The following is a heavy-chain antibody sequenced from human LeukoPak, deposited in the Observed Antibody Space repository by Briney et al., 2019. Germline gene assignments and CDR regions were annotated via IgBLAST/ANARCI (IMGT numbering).Heavy chain of an antibody. D-gene: IGHD3-10*01. Sequence: GASVKVSCKASGYTFTAYYIHWVRQAPGQGLEWMGWINPNSGGTNSAQKFQGRVTMTRDTSISTAYMEVTRLTSDDTAVYSCARVKAYGGAGDFDYWGQGTLVTVSS. CDR1: GYTFTAYY. V-gene: IGHV1-2*02. CDR3: ARVKAYGGAGDFDY. CDR2: INPNSGGT. J-gene: IGHJ4*02.